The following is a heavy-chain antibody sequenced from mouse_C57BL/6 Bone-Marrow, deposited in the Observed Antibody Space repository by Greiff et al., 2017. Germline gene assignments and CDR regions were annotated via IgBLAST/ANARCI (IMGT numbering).Heavy chain of an antibody. Sequence: LQQSGAGLVKPGGSLKLSCAASGFTFSSYAMSWVRQTPEKRLEWVAYISSGGDYIYYADTVKGRFTISRDNARNTLYLQMISLKSEDTAMYYCTRGSRAQAHYAMDYWGQGTSVTVSS. V-gene: IGHV5-9-1*02. CDR1: GFTFSSYA. CDR2: ISSGGDYI. CDR3: TRGSRAQAHYAMDY. D-gene: IGHD3-2*02. J-gene: IGHJ4*01.